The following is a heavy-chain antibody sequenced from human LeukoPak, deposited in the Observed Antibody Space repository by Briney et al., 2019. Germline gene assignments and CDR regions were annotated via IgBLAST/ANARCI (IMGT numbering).Heavy chain of an antibody. CDR1: GGTFSSYA. CDR2: IIPIFGTA. V-gene: IGHV1-69*01. D-gene: IGHD6-19*01. J-gene: IGHJ4*02. Sequence: GASVKVSCKASGGTFSSYAISWVRQAPGQGLEWMGGIIPIFGTANYAQKFQGRVTITADESTSTAYMELSSLRSEDTAVYYCARTGYSSGRNFDYWGQGTLVTVSS. CDR3: ARTGYSSGRNFDY.